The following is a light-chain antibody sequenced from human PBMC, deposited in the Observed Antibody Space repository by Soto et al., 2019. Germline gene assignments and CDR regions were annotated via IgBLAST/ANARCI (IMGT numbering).Light chain of an antibody. CDR3: SSYADTNNLV. J-gene: IGLJ2*01. CDR1: SSDIGGYNF. V-gene: IGLV2-8*01. Sequence: QSVLTQPPSASGSPGQSVTISCTGPSSDIGGYNFVSWYQQHPGKAPKLMIDEVNKRPSGVPDRFSGSKSGNTASLTVSGLQAEDEADYYCSSYADTNNLVFGGGTKLTVL. CDR2: EVN.